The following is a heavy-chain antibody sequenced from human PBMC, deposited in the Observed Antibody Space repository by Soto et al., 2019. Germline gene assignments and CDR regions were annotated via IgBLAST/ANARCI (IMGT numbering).Heavy chain of an antibody. D-gene: IGHD3-9*01. CDR3: ARDPRYYYDILTGPSPT. CDR1: GGSISSSNW. CDR2: IYHSGST. J-gene: IGHJ5*02. V-gene: IGHV4-4*02. Sequence: PSETLSLTCAVSGGSISSSNWWSWVRQPPGKGLEWIGEIYHSGSTNYNPSLKSRVTISVDKSKNQFSLKLSSVTAADTSVYYCARDPRYYYDILTGPSPTWGQGTLVTVS.